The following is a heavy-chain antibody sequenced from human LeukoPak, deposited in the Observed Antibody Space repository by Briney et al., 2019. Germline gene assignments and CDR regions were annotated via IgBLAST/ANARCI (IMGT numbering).Heavy chain of an antibody. CDR3: ARGIRVDTAMVSAGPLYYYYYMDV. CDR1: GDSISSSRYY. D-gene: IGHD5-18*01. J-gene: IGHJ6*03. V-gene: IGHV4-39*07. CDR2: ICTSGST. Sequence: SETLSLTCTVSGDSISSSRYYWGWIRQPPGKGLEWIGRICTSGSTNYNPSLKSRVTMSVDTSKNQFSLKLSSVTAADTAVYYCARGIRVDTAMVSAGPLYYYYYMDVWGKGTTVTISS.